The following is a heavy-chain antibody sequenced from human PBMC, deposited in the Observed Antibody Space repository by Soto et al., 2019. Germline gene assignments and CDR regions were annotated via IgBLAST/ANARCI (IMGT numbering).Heavy chain of an antibody. D-gene: IGHD4-17*01. CDR1: GYTFTSYG. CDR2: ISAYNGNT. Sequence: QVQLVQSGAEVKKPGASVKVSCKASGYTFTSYGISWVRQAPGQGLEWMGWISAYNGNTNYAQKLQGRVTMTTDTXXSXAXXELRSLRSDDTAVYYCASPDYGGTPGSYYYYGMDVWGQGTTVTVSS. J-gene: IGHJ6*02. CDR3: ASPDYGGTPGSYYYYGMDV. V-gene: IGHV1-18*01.